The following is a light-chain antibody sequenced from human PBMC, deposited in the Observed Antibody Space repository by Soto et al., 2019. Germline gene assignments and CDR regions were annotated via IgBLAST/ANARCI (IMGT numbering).Light chain of an antibody. CDR3: QQYNNWGT. Sequence: EIVMTQSPGTLSVSPGERATLSCRASQSVNSNLAWYRQKPGQAPRLLIYDASTRATGIPARFSGSGSGTEFTLTIGSLQSEDFAVYYCQQYNNWGTFGQGTKVEIK. CDR2: DAS. V-gene: IGKV3-15*01. CDR1: QSVNSN. J-gene: IGKJ1*01.